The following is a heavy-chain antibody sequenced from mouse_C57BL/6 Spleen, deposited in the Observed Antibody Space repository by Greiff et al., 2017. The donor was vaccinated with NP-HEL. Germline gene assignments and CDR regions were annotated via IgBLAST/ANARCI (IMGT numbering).Heavy chain of an antibody. J-gene: IGHJ4*01. CDR3: ARSPNWVYAMDY. V-gene: IGHV5-17*01. CDR1: GFTFSDYG. Sequence: EVQGVESGGGLVKPGGSLKLSCAASGFTFSDYGMHWVRPAPEKGLAWVAYISSGSSTIYYADTVKGRFTISRYNAKNTLFLKMISLRSEDTAMYYCARSPNWVYAMDYWGQGTSVTVSS. D-gene: IGHD4-1*01. CDR2: ISSGSSTI.